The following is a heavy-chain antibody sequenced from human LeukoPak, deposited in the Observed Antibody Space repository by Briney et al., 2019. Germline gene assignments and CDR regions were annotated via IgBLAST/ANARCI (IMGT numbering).Heavy chain of an antibody. CDR1: GGSISSYY. J-gene: IGHJ4*02. CDR2: IYYSGST. V-gene: IGHV4-59*01. D-gene: IGHD3-22*01. CDR3: AREGDYYDSSGYYSRTFDY. Sequence: SETLSLTCTVSGGSISSYYWSWIRQPPGKGLEWIGYIYYSGSTNYNPSLKSRVTTSVDTSKNQFSLKLSSVTAADTAVYYCAREGDYYDSSGYYSRTFDYWGQGTLVTVSS.